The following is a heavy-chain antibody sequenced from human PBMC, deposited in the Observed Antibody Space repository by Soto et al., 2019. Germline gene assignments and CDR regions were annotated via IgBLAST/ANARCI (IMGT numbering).Heavy chain of an antibody. CDR1: GFTFSSYW. D-gene: IGHD5-18*01. CDR3: AKGKRVDTAMVWGYYYYYGMDV. J-gene: IGHJ6*02. CDR2: IKQDGSEK. Sequence: HPGGSLRLSCAASGFTFSSYWMSWVRQAPGKGLEWVANIKQDGSEKCYVDSVKGRFTISRDNAKNSLYLQMNSLRAEDTAVYYCAKGKRVDTAMVWGYYYYYGMDVWGQGTTVTVSS. V-gene: IGHV3-7*01.